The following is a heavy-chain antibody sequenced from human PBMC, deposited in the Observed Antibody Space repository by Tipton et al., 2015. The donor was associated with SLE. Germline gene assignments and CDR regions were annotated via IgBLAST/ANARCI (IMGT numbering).Heavy chain of an antibody. CDR2: IIPIFGTA. CDR1: GGTFSSYA. Sequence: QLVQSGAEVKKPGSSVKVSCRASGGTFSSYAISWVRQAPGQGLEWMGGIIPIFGTANYAQKFQGRVTITTDESTSTAYMELSSLRSEDTAVYYCATHREIAARHLFDYWGQGTLVTVSS. D-gene: IGHD6-6*01. CDR3: ATHREIAARHLFDY. V-gene: IGHV1-69*05. J-gene: IGHJ4*02.